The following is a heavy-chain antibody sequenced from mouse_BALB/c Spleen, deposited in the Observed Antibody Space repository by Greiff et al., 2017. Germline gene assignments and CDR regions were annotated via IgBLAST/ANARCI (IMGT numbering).Heavy chain of an antibody. J-gene: IGHJ2*01. D-gene: IGHD1-2*01. CDR3: ARAFHYYGSYYFDY. CDR2: IRNKANGYTT. CDR1: GFTFTDYY. Sequence: EVQRVESGGGLVQPGGSLRLSCATSGFTFTDYYMSWVRQPPGKALEWLGFIRNKANGYTTEYSASVKGRFTISRDNSQSILYLQMNTLRAEDSATYYCARAFHYYGSYYFDYWGQGTTLTVSS. V-gene: IGHV7-3*02.